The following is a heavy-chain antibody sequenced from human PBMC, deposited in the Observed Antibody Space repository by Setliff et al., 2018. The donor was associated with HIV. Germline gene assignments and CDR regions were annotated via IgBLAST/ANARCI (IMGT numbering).Heavy chain of an antibody. J-gene: IGHJ4*02. V-gene: IGHV1-18*01. CDR2: TSNYNGNT. Sequence: ASVKVSCKTSDYTFTNYGIYWVRQAPGQGLEWMGWTSNYNGNTNYAQKFQGRVTMTRDTSTSSVYMELRSLRSEDTAVYYCARAYYDSVWGSHRYRFYYFDYWGQGSLVTVSS. CDR1: DYTFTNYG. D-gene: IGHD3-16*02. CDR3: ARAYYDSVWGSHRYRFYYFDY.